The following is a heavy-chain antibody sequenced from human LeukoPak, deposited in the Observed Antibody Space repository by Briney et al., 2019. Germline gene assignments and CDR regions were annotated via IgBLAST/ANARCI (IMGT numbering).Heavy chain of an antibody. Sequence: GGSLKLSCAASGFTFSSYGMHWVRQAPGKGLEWVAVISYDGSNKYYADSVKGRFTISRDNSKNTLYLQMNSLRAEDTAVYYCAKGRFLEWSSKDYYYYGMDAWGQGTTVTVSS. CDR2: ISYDGSNK. J-gene: IGHJ6*02. V-gene: IGHV3-30*18. CDR1: GFTFSSYG. D-gene: IGHD3-3*01. CDR3: AKGRFLEWSSKDYYYYGMDA.